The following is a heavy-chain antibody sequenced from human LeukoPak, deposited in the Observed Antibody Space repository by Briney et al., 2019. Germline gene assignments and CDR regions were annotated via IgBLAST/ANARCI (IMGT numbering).Heavy chain of an antibody. Sequence: SETLSLTCAVYGGSFSGCYWSWIRQPLGKGLEWIGEINHSGSTNYNPSLKSRVTISVDTSKNQFSLKLSSVTAADTAVYYCARGRSIDYWGQGTLVTVSS. CDR1: GGSFSGCY. J-gene: IGHJ4*02. CDR3: ARGRSIDY. D-gene: IGHD2-2*01. V-gene: IGHV4-34*01. CDR2: INHSGST.